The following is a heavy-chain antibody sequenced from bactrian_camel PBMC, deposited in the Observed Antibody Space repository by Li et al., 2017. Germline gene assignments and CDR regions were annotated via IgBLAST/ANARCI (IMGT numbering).Heavy chain of an antibody. CDR3: AAGAQAVGCYVGSWYPPPNFGY. CDR2: IDAYDTT. J-gene: IGHJ4*01. Sequence: HVQLVESGGGSVKAGGSLRLSCAASKYQYGTYCMAWFRRAPGNQREEIARIDAYDTTTYADAVKGRWTISKDNAESILYLEMNNLKPEDTGMYYCAAGAQAVGCYVGSWYPPPNFGYWGQGTQVTVS. CDR1: KYQYGTYC. D-gene: IGHD3*01. V-gene: IGHV3S55*01.